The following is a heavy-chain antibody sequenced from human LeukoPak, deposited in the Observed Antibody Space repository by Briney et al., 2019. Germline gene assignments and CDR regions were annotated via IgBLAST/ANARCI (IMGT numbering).Heavy chain of an antibody. CDR1: GFTFSGSA. CDR3: TSLPSSSPTSTDY. V-gene: IGHV3-73*01. CDR2: IRSKANSYAT. Sequence: PGGSLRLSCAASGFTFSGSAMHWVRQASGKGLEWVGRIRSKANSYATAYAASVKGGFTISRDDSKNTAYLQMNSLKTEDTAVYYCTSLPSSSPTSTDYWGQGTLVTVSS. D-gene: IGHD6-13*01. J-gene: IGHJ4*02.